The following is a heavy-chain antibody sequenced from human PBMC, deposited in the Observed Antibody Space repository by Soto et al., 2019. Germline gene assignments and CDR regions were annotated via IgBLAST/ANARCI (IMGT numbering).Heavy chain of an antibody. D-gene: IGHD2-15*01. Sequence: ASVKVSCKASGYTFTSYDINWVRQAPGQGLEWMGIINPSGGSTSYAQKFQGRVTMTRDTSTSTVYMELSSLRSEDTAVYYCAREIQADGMDVWGQGTTVTVSS. V-gene: IGHV1-46*01. CDR3: AREIQADGMDV. J-gene: IGHJ6*02. CDR1: GYTFTSYD. CDR2: INPSGGST.